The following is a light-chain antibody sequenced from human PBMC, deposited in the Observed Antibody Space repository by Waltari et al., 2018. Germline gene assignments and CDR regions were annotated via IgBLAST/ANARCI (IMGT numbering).Light chain of an antibody. Sequence: IQLTQSPSSLSASVGDRVTITCRASQGIRSYLAWYQQNPGKPPKLLIYASSTLQSGVRSRFSGSGSGTDFTLAISRLQPEDFATYYCQQLNSYPVTFGPGTKVDIK. V-gene: IGKV1-9*01. CDR2: ASS. CDR1: QGIRSY. J-gene: IGKJ3*01. CDR3: QQLNSYPVT.